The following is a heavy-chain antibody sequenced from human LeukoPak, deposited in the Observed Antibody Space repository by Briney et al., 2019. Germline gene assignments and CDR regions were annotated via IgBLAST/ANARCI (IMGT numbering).Heavy chain of an antibody. D-gene: IGHD3-16*01. Sequence: MSSETLSLTCTVSGGSISSGNYYWGWIRPPPGKGLEWIGSIYYSGSTYNNPSLESRVTISVDTSKNQFSLKLSSVTAADTAMYYCARHEINGGDYVCGSFDYWGQGTLVTVSS. CDR3: ARHEINGGDYVCGSFDY. CDR1: GGSISSGNYY. J-gene: IGHJ4*02. CDR2: IYYSGST. V-gene: IGHV4-39*01.